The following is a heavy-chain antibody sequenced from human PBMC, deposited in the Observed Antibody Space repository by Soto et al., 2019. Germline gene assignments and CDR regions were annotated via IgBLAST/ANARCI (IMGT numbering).Heavy chain of an antibody. V-gene: IGHV4-39*01. J-gene: IGHJ5*02. Sequence: PSETLSLTCTVSGGSISSSNYYWGWIRQPPGKGLEWIGSIYYSGSTYYNPSLKSRVAISVDTSKNQFSLKLSSVTAADTAVYYCARGGITRIYQLPPFDPWGPGTLVTVSS. CDR2: IYYSGST. CDR3: ARGGITRIYQLPPFDP. D-gene: IGHD2-2*01. CDR1: GGSISSSNYY.